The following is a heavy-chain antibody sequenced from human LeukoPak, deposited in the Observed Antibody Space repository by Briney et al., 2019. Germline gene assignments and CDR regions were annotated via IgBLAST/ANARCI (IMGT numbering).Heavy chain of an antibody. CDR3: ARAPSGHYYDTGRYYPSDY. CDR2: INPSGGST. Sequence: ASVTVCCKASAYAVTSYYMHGLRQAPGQGLEWMGTINPSGGSTSYAQKFQGRVTMTRDTSTSTVYMELSSLRSEDTAVYYCARAPSGHYYDTGRYYPSDYWGQGTLVTVSS. CDR1: AYAVTSYY. D-gene: IGHD3-22*01. V-gene: IGHV1-46*03. J-gene: IGHJ4*02.